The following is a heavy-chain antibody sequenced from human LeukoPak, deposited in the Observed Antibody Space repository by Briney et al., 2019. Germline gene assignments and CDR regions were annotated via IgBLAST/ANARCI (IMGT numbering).Heavy chain of an antibody. V-gene: IGHV4-39*07. D-gene: IGHD6-13*01. CDR2: IYSSGST. CDR1: GGSISSSSYY. Sequence: SETLSLTCTVSGGSISSSSYYWGWIRQPPGKGLEWIGSIYSSGSTYYNPSLKSRVTVSVDTSKNQFSLKLSSVTAADTAVYYCARDLRIAAAGPFDYWGQGTLVTVSS. J-gene: IGHJ4*02. CDR3: ARDLRIAAAGPFDY.